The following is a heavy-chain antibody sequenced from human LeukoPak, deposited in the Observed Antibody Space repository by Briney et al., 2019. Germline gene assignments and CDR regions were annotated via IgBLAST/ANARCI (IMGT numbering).Heavy chain of an antibody. CDR3: ASGVVPAAPYYFDY. Sequence: ASVKVSCKASGYTFTSYGISWVRQAPGQGLEWMGWINPNSGGTNYAQKFQGRVTMTRNTSISTAYMELSRLRSDDTAVYYCASGVVPAAPYYFDYWGQGTLVTVSS. CDR2: INPNSGGT. CDR1: GYTFTSYG. J-gene: IGHJ4*02. V-gene: IGHV1-2*02. D-gene: IGHD2-2*01.